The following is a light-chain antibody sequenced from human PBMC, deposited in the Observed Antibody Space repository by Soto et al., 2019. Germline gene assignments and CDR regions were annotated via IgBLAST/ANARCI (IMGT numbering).Light chain of an antibody. CDR2: DTT. CDR1: TGAVTNGHY. CDR3: LLSYNGPYV. J-gene: IGLJ1*01. V-gene: IGLV7-46*01. Sequence: QAVVTQEPSLTLSPGGTVTLTCGSNTGAVTNGHYRYWFQQKPGQAPRTLIYDTTNRHSWTPARFSGSLLGGKAALTLSGAQPEDEAEYYCLLSYNGPYVFGTGTKVTVL.